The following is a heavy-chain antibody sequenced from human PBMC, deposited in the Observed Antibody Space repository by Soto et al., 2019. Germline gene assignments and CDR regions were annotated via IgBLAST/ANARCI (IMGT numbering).Heavy chain of an antibody. CDR1: GFTFSDYP. J-gene: IGHJ4*02. CDR3: ARVEEGVTGAGY. Sequence: GGSLRLSCAASGFTFSDYPMIWVRQAPGKGLEWVSYIWKVGSIIYYADSVMGRFTISRDNAKNSLYLQMNSLRDEDTAFYYCARVEEGVTGAGYWGQGTQVTVSS. CDR2: IWKVGSII. D-gene: IGHD2-21*02. V-gene: IGHV3-48*02.